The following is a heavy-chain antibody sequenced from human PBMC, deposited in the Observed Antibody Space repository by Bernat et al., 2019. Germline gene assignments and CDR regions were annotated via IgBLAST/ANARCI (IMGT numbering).Heavy chain of an antibody. J-gene: IGHJ6*03. Sequence: EVQLVESGGGLVKPGGSLRLSCAASGFTFSSYSMNWVRQAPGKGLEWVSSISSSSSYIYYADSVKGRCTISRDNAKNSLYLQMNSLRAEDTAVYYCARDTPRGCTGGVCKSYYYYYYMDVWGKGTTVTVSS. D-gene: IGHD2-8*02. CDR1: GFTFSSYS. CDR3: ARDTPRGCTGGVCKSYYYYYYMDV. V-gene: IGHV3-21*01. CDR2: ISSSSSYI.